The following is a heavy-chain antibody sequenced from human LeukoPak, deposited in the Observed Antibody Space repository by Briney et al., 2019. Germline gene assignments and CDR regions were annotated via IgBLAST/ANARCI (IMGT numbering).Heavy chain of an antibody. CDR1: GGSISSSSYY. D-gene: IGHD2-15*01. V-gene: IGHV4-61*01. Sequence: SETLSLTCAVSGGSISSSSYYWSWIRQPPGKGLEWIGYIYYSGSTNYNPSLKSRVTISVDTSKNQFSLKLSSVTAADTAVYYCARLHCSGGSCYRTFDYWGQGTLVTVSS. J-gene: IGHJ4*02. CDR3: ARLHCSGGSCYRTFDY. CDR2: IYYSGST.